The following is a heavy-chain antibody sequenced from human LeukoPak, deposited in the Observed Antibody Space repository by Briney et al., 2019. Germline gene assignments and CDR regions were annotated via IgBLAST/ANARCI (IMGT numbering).Heavy chain of an antibody. CDR1: GFTVSSNY. Sequence: GGSLRLSCAASGFTVSSNYMSWVRQAPGKGLEWVSVIFRGGSTYYANSVKGRFTISRDNAKNSLYLQMNSLRAEDTAVYYCARKIAPAWYFDCWGQGTLVTVSS. V-gene: IGHV3-53*01. J-gene: IGHJ4*02. D-gene: IGHD6-13*01. CDR3: ARKIAPAWYFDC. CDR2: IFRGGST.